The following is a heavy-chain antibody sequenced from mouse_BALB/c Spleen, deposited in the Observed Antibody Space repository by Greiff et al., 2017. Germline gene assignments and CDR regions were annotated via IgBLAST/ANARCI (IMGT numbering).Heavy chain of an antibody. CDR1: GYTFTSYW. J-gene: IGHJ2*01. Sequence: DLVKPGASVKLSCKASGYTFTSYWINWIKQRPGQGLEWIGRIAPGSGSTYYNEMFKGKATLTVDTSSSTAYIQLSSLSSEDSAVYFCARTGTTDYFDYWGQGTTLTVSS. CDR2: IAPGSGST. CDR3: ARTGTTDYFDY. D-gene: IGHD4-1*01. V-gene: IGHV1S41*01.